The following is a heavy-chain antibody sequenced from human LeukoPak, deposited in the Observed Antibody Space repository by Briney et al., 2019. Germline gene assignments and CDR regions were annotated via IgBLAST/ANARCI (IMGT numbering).Heavy chain of an antibody. Sequence: GGSLTLSCAASGFIVSNNDMSWVGQAPGKDLEWVSLIYSGGRTYYGDSVKGRFTISRDNSKNTLYLQMNSLRGEDTAVYYCARGCFYDRSPYCPFDYWVQGTLVTVSS. J-gene: IGHJ4*02. CDR1: GFIVSNND. CDR3: ARGCFYDRSPYCPFDY. D-gene: IGHD3-22*01. CDR2: IYSGGRT. V-gene: IGHV3-53*01.